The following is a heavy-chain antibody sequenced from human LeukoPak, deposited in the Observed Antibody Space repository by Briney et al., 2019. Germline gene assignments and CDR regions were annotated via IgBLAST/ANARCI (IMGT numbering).Heavy chain of an antibody. CDR1: GFTFSDHY. CDR3: ARGGFLFTPVDY. J-gene: IGHJ4*02. V-gene: IGHV3-11*01. D-gene: IGHD2-15*01. Sequence: GGSLRLSCAASGFTFSDHYMAWIRQAPGMGLEGVSYISSSSSIILYADSVKGRFTISRDNGKKSLYLQMNSLRAEDTAVYYCARGGFLFTPVDYWGQGALVAVSS. CDR2: ISSSSSII.